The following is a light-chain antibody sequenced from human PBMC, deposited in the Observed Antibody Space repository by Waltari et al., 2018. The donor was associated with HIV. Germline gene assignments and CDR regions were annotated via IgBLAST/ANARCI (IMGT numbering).Light chain of an antibody. CDR1: SSDVGGYNY. CDR3: SSYTSSSVV. J-gene: IGLJ2*01. CDR2: DVS. Sequence: QSALTQPASVSGSPGQSITISCTGTSSDVGGYNYVSWYQQHTGKAPNLMIYDVSNRPAGVSNRFSGSKSGNTASLTIYGLQAEDEADYYCSSYTSSSVVFGGGTKLTVL. V-gene: IGLV2-14*03.